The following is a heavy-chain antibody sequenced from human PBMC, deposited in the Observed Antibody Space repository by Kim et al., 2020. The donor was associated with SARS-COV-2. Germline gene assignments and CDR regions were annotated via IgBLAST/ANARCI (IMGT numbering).Heavy chain of an antibody. CDR3: ARDRGVVGSGDAFDI. Sequence: SETLSLTCTVSGGSISSYYWSWIRQPPGKGLEWIGYIYYSGSTNYNPSLKSRVTISVDTSKNQFSLKLSSVTAPDTAVYYCARDRGVVGSGDAFDIWGQG. D-gene: IGHD2-15*01. J-gene: IGHJ3*02. CDR1: GGSISSYY. CDR2: IYYSGST. V-gene: IGHV4-59*01.